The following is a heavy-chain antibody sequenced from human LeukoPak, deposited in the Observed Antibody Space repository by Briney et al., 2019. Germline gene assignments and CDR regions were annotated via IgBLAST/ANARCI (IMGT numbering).Heavy chain of an antibody. Sequence: GGSLRLSCAASGFTFSAYEMNWVRQAPGKGLEWISYITSSGSTIYYADSVKGRFTISRDNAENSLFLQMNSLRAEDTAVYYCATDLSGWYVLDYWGQGTLVTVSS. CDR1: GFTFSAYE. J-gene: IGHJ4*02. CDR2: ITSSGSTI. V-gene: IGHV3-48*03. D-gene: IGHD6-13*01. CDR3: ATDLSGWYVLDY.